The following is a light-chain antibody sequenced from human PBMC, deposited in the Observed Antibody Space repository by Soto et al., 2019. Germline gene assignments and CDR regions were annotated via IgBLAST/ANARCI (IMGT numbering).Light chain of an antibody. V-gene: IGKV2-28*01. Sequence: EIVMTQSPLTLPVTPGEAASISCRSSQSLLHSNGNTYLDWYLQKPGQSPQLLIYLGSNRASGVPDRFSGSGSGTDFTLIISRVEAEDVWVYYCMQGLQIPQTFGPGTKVDIK. CDR3: MQGLQIPQT. CDR2: LGS. J-gene: IGKJ3*01. CDR1: QSLLHSNGNTY.